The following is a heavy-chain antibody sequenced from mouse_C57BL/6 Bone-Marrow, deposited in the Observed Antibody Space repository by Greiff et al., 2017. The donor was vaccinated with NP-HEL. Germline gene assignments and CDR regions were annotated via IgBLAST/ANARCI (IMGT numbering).Heavy chain of an antibody. V-gene: IGHV1-26*01. CDR1: GYTFTDYY. Sequence: VQLQQSGPVLVKPGASVKISCKASGYTFTDYYMNWVKQSHGKSLEWFGDINPNHGGYSYNQKFTGKATLTVDKSSCTAYMELRSLTSEESAVYYCARATYYDYDGARDLWGQGTSVSVSS. J-gene: IGHJ4*01. D-gene: IGHD2-4*01. CDR3: ARATYYDYDGARDL. CDR2: INPNHGGY.